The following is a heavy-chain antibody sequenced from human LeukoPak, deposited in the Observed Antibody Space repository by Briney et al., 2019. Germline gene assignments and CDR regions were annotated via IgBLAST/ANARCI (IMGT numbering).Heavy chain of an antibody. D-gene: IGHD3-10*01. CDR1: GYSFTSYW. V-gene: IGHV5-51*01. CDR3: ARQRKTYYYGSGSYTSSWFDP. CDR2: IYPGDSDT. J-gene: IGHJ5*02. Sequence: GESLKISCKGSGYSFTSYWIGWVRQMPGKGLEWMGIIYPGDSDTRYSPSFQGQVTISADKSISTAYLQWSSLKASDTAMYYCARQRKTYYYGSGSYTSSWFDPWGQGTLVTVSS.